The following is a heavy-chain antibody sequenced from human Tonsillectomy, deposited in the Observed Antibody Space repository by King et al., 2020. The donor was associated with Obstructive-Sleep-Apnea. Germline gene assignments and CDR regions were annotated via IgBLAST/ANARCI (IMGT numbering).Heavy chain of an antibody. D-gene: IGHD3-9*01. CDR1: GFTFDDYA. J-gene: IGHJ3*02. V-gene: IGHV3-9*01. CDR2: ISLNGGSI. Sequence: VQLVESGGGLVQPGRSLRLSCAASGFTFDDYAMHWVRQAPGKGLEWVSGISLNGGSIAYVDSVKGRFTISRDNAKNSLYLQMNSLRAEDTALYYCAKGLRYSNPYDALDIWGQGKMVNVTS. CDR3: AKGLRYSNPYDALDI.